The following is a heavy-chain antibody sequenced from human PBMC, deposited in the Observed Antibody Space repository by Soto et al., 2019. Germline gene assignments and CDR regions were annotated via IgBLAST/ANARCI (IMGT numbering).Heavy chain of an antibody. CDR2: IYYSGST. Sequence: QLQLQESGPGLVKPSETLSLTCTVSGGSISSSSYYWGWIRQPPGKGLEWIGSIYYSGSTYYNPSLKSRVTISVDTSKNQFSLKLSSVTAADTAVYYCASQDSQGIAAAGTPFDYWGQGTLVTVSS. V-gene: IGHV4-39*01. CDR1: GGSISSSSYY. D-gene: IGHD6-13*01. J-gene: IGHJ4*02. CDR3: ASQDSQGIAAAGTPFDY.